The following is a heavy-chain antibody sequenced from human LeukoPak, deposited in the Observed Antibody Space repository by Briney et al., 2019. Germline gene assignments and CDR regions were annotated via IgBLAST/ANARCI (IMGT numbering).Heavy chain of an antibody. CDR3: ATHYGSGRYYYYGMDV. J-gene: IGHJ6*02. V-gene: IGHV3-9*01. Sequence: GGSLRLSCAASGFTFDDYAMHWVRQAPGKGLEWVPGISWNSGSIGYADSVKGRFTISRDNAKNSLYLQMNSLRAEDTALYYCATHYGSGRYYYYGMDVWGQGTTVTVSS. D-gene: IGHD3-10*01. CDR1: GFTFDDYA. CDR2: ISWNSGSI.